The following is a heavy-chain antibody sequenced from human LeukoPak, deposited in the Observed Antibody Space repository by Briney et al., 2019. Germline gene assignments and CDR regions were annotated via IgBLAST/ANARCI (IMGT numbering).Heavy chain of an antibody. J-gene: IGHJ4*02. CDR1: GFTFSSYS. V-gene: IGHV3-21*01. Sequence: GGSLRLSCGASGFTFSSYSMNWVRQAPGKGLEWVSSISSSSSYIYYADSVKGRFTISRDDAKNSLYLQMNSLRAEDTAVYYCARTTTVSSTLNFDYWGQGTLVTVS. CDR2: ISSSSSYI. CDR3: ARTTTVSSTLNFDY. D-gene: IGHD4-11*01.